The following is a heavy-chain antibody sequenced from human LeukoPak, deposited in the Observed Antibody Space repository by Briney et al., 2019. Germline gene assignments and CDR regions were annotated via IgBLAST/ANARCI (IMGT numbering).Heavy chain of an antibody. J-gene: IGHJ4*02. CDR3: TRVRRGTGSMVDY. D-gene: IGHD3-10*01. V-gene: IGHV3-49*04. CDR2: IRSKAYGGTT. CDR1: GFTFSTYW. Sequence: PGGSLRLSCAASGFTFSTYWVHWVRQAPGKGLEWVGLIRSKAYGGTTEYAASVKGRFTISRDDSKSIAYLQMNSLKTEDTAVYYCTRVRRGTGSMVDYWGQGTLVTVSS.